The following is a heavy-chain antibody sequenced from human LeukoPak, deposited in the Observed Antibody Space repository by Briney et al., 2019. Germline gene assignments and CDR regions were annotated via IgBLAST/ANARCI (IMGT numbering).Heavy chain of an antibody. D-gene: IGHD2-15*01. CDR1: GFTFSSYA. J-gene: IGHJ4*02. Sequence: GGSLRLSCAASGFTFSSYAMHWARQAPGKGLEWVAVISYDGSNKYYADSVKGRFTISRDNSKNTLYLQMNSLRAEDTAVYYCAREREDNDYWGQGTLVTVSS. CDR3: AREREDNDY. CDR2: ISYDGSNK. V-gene: IGHV3-30*04.